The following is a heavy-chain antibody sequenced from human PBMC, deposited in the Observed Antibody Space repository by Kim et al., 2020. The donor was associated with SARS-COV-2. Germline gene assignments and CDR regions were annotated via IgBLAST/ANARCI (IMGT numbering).Heavy chain of an antibody. CDR2: ISSSSSYI. D-gene: IGHD6-6*01. V-gene: IGHV3-21*01. CDR1: GFTFSSYS. J-gene: IGHJ5*02. CDR3: ARDGRAGYSSSLGWFDP. Sequence: GGSLRLSCAASGFTFSSYSMNWVRQAPGKGLEWVSSISSSSSYIYYTDSVKGRFTISRDNAKNSLYLQMNSLRAEDTAVYYCARDGRAGYSSSLGWFDPWGQGTLVTVSS.